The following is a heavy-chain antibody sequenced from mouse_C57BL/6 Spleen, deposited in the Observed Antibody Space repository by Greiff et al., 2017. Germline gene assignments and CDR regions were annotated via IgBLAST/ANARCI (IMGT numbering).Heavy chain of an antibody. CDR2: IDPEDGDT. CDR3: SPSDYSNYFDY. Sequence: EVKLLESGAELVRPGASVKLSCTASGFNIKDYYMHWVKQRPEQGLEWIGRIDPEDGDTEYAPKFQGKATMTADTSSNTAYLQLSSLTSEDTAVYYCSPSDYSNYFDYWGQGTTLTVSS. D-gene: IGHD2-5*01. CDR1: GFNIKDYY. V-gene: IGHV14-1*01. J-gene: IGHJ2*01.